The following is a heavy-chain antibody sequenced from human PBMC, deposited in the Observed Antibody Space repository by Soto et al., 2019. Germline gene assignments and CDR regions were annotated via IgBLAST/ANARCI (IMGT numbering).Heavy chain of an antibody. J-gene: IGHJ4*02. D-gene: IGHD1-26*01. V-gene: IGHV4-4*02. CDR2: IYHSGST. Sequence: QVQLQESGPGLVKPLGTLSVTCVVSGGSISSDNWWSWVRQPPGKGLEWIGEIYHSGSTNFNPSLKSRVTMSVDKSKNQFSLNLNSVTAADTAVYYCTAMPGIVGATHFDYWGQGTLVTVSS. CDR1: GGSISSDNW. CDR3: TAMPGIVGATHFDY.